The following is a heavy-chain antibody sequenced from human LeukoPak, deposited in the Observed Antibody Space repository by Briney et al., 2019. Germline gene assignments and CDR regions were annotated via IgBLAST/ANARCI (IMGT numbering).Heavy chain of an antibody. J-gene: IGHJ1*01. CDR3: ATRYCSSTSCFTAEYFQH. CDR1: GGTFSSYA. CDR2: IIPIFGTA. V-gene: IGHV1-69*01. Sequence: GASVKVSCKASGGTFSSYAISWVRQAPGQGLEWMGGIIPIFGTANYAQKFQGRVTITADESTSTAYMELSSLRSEDTAVYYCATRYCSSTSCFTAEYFQHWGQGTLVTVSS. D-gene: IGHD2-2*01.